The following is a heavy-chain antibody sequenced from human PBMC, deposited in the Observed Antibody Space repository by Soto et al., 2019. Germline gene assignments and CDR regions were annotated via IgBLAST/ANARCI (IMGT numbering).Heavy chain of an antibody. J-gene: IGHJ3*02. CDR2: ISSSSRYI. D-gene: IGHD2-15*01. CDR1: GFNFSSYT. Sequence: GGSLRLSCAASGFNFSSYTMNWVRQAPGKGLEWVSSISSSSRYIYYADSVKGRFTISRDDAKNSLSLQMNSLRAEDTAVYYCARARCRGASCYQTDALDIWGKGTMLTASS. CDR3: ARARCRGASCYQTDALDI. V-gene: IGHV3-21*01.